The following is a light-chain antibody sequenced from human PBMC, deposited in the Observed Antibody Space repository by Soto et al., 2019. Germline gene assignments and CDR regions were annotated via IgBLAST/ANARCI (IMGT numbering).Light chain of an antibody. V-gene: IGKV1-5*01. Sequence: DIQMTQSPSTLSASVGDRVVITCRASQSITTWLAWYQQKPGKAPKLLIYDASSLESGVPSRFSGSGSGTEFTLTISSLQPDDFAVYYCQQFSSYPLTFGGGTKVDIK. CDR2: DAS. CDR3: QQFSSYPLT. CDR1: QSITTW. J-gene: IGKJ4*01.